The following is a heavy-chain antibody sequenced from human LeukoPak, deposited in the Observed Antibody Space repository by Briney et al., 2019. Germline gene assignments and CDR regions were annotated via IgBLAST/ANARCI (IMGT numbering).Heavy chain of an antibody. D-gene: IGHD6-13*01. CDR1: GGTFSSYA. CDR2: IIPIFGTA. CDR3: ARNGIAAAGTMDY. V-gene: IGHV1-69*13. Sequence: ASVKVSCKAFGGTFSSYAISWVRQAPGQGLEWMGGIIPIFGTANYAQKVQGRVTITADESTSTAYMELSSLRSEDTAVYYCARNGIAAAGTMDYWGQGTPVTVSS. J-gene: IGHJ4*02.